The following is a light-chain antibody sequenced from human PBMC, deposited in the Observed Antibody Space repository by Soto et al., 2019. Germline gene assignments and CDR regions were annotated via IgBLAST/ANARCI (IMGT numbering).Light chain of an antibody. CDR3: HQRQSWPRT. CDR2: GAS. CDR1: QSVTSN. J-gene: IGKJ1*01. V-gene: IGKV3-15*01. Sequence: ETVMTQSPATLSVSPGERATLSCRASQSVTSNLAWYQQKPDQAPRLLIYGASTRATGIPARFSGSGSGTEFTLTISSLQSEDFALYYCHQRQSWPRTFGQGTKVDI.